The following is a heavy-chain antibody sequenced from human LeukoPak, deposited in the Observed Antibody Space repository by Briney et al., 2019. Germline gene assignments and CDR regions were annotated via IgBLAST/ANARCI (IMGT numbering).Heavy chain of an antibody. J-gene: IGHJ4*02. CDR1: GFTVSSIY. CDR2: IYSGGST. V-gene: IGHV3-53*01. Sequence: GGSLTLSCAASGFTVSSIYMSWVRQAPGKGLEWVSVIYSGGSTYYADSVKGRFTISRDNSKNTLYLQMNSLRAEDTAVYYCARGYCSGGSCYSGGPYFDYWGQGTLVTVSS. CDR3: ARGYCSGGSCYSGGPYFDY. D-gene: IGHD2-15*01.